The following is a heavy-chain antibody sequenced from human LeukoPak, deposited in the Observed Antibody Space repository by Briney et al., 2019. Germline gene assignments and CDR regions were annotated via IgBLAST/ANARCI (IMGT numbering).Heavy chain of an antibody. CDR3: AKDRVLRYFDWLPGFDY. D-gene: IGHD3-9*01. CDR1: GFTFSSYG. J-gene: IGHJ4*02. CDR2: ISYDGSNK. Sequence: GGSLRLSCAASGFTFSSYGMHWVRQAPGKGLEWVAVISYDGSNKYYADSVKGRFTISRDNSKNTLYLQMNSLRAEDTAVYYCAKDRVLRYFDWLPGFDYWGQGTLVTVSS. V-gene: IGHV3-30*18.